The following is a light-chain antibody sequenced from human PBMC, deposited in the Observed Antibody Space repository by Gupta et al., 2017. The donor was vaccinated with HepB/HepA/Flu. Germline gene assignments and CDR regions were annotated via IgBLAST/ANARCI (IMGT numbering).Light chain of an antibody. CDR2: GAS. CDR3: QLYNTWPPYT. J-gene: IGKJ2*01. CDR1: QSVSSN. V-gene: IGKV3-15*01. Sequence: EIVMTQSPATLSVSPGERATLSCRASQSVSSNLAWYQQKPGQAPRLLIYGASTRATGIPARFSGSGCGTEFTLTISSRQSEDFAVYYCQLYNTWPPYTFGQGTKLEIK.